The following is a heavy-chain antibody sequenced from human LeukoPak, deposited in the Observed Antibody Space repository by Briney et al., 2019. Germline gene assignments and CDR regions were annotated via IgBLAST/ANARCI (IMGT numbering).Heavy chain of an antibody. D-gene: IGHD3-3*01. V-gene: IGHV4-59*01. J-gene: IGHJ5*02. Sequence: KASETLSLTCTVSGGSISSYYWSWIRQPPGKGLEWIGYIYYSGSTNYNPSLKSRVTISVDTSKNQFSLKLSSVTAADTAVYYCARGGITIFGVVRNWFDPWGQRTLVTVSS. CDR1: GGSISSYY. CDR3: ARGGITIFGVVRNWFDP. CDR2: IYYSGST.